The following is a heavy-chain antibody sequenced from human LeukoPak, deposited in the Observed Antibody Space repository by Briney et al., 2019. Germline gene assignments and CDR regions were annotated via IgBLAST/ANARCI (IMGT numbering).Heavy chain of an antibody. V-gene: IGHV4-59*01. CDR2: IYYSGST. D-gene: IGHD6-13*01. Sequence: SETLSLTCTVSGGSISNYYWSWIRQPPGKGLEWIGYIYYSGSTKYNPSLKSRVTISIDTSKKQFSLKLNSVTAADTAVYYCARDLYGSRAGWLDPSGQGTLVTVSS. CDR3: ARDLYGSRAGWLDP. CDR1: GGSISNYY. J-gene: IGHJ5*02.